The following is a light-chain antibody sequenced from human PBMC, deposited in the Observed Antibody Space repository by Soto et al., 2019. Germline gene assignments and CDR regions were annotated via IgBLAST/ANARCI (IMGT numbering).Light chain of an antibody. J-gene: IGLJ2*01. Sequence: QSALTQPASVSGSPGQSITISCTGTSSDVGAYTYVSWYQQNPGKAPKLMIYEVSNRPSGVSNRFSGSKSGNTASLTISGLQAEDEADYYCCSYTTRSTVVFGGGTKVT. V-gene: IGLV2-14*01. CDR3: CSYTTRSTVV. CDR1: SSDVGAYTY. CDR2: EVS.